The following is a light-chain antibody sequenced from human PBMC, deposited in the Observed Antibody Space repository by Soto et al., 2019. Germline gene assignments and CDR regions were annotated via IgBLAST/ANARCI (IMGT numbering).Light chain of an antibody. J-gene: IGKJ1*01. CDR2: DAS. CDR1: ESVSKW. V-gene: IGKV1-5*01. Sequence: DIQMTQSPSFLSASVGDKVTITCRATESVSKWLAWYQEKPGNHPRTLIYDASTLESGVPSRFSGSGSGTEFTLTISSLQADDFAIYYCQQYNSYSWTFGQGTKVDIK. CDR3: QQYNSYSWT.